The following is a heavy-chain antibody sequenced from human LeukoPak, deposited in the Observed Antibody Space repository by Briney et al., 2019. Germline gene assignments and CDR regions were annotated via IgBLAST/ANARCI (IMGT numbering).Heavy chain of an antibody. V-gene: IGHV4-34*01. CDR2: INHSGST. J-gene: IGHJ4*02. CDR1: GGSFSGYY. CDR3: GVSSSSSKGSFDY. D-gene: IGHD2-2*01. Sequence: SETLSLTCAVYGGSFSGYYWSWIRQPPGKGLEWIGEINHSGSTNYNPSFKSRVTISVDTSKNQFSLKLSSVTAADTAVYYCGVSSSSSKGSFDYWGQGTLVTVSS.